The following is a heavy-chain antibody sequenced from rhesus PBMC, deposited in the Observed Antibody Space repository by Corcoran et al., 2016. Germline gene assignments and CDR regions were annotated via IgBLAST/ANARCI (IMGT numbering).Heavy chain of an antibody. CDR2: IDGHSANT. V-gene: IGHV4-73*01. CDR3: ARANNIWTGGWYFDL. Sequence: QVKLQQWGEGLVKPSATLSLTCAVYGGSISGYFYWSWIRPAPGKGLEWIGNIDGHSANTDYNPFLKNRVTISKDTSKNQFSLKLSSVTAADTAVYYCARANNIWTGGWYFDLWGPGTPITISS. J-gene: IGHJ2*01. D-gene: IGHD3-3*01. CDR1: GGSISGYFY.